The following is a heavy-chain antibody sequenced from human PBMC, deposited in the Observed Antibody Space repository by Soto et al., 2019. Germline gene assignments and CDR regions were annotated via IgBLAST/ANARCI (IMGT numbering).Heavy chain of an antibody. D-gene: IGHD3-3*02. Sequence: PGEPLKISCKGVGYKFGSAWIGWVRQMPGKGLEWMGIIKPGTSDIRYSPSCRGHVTISADEAVSTAYLQWSSLKASDTAMYYCARQLSHICDSWGQGTLVTVSS. V-gene: IGHV5-51*01. J-gene: IGHJ4*02. CDR3: ARQLSHICDS. CDR1: GYKFGSAW. CDR2: IKPGTSDI.